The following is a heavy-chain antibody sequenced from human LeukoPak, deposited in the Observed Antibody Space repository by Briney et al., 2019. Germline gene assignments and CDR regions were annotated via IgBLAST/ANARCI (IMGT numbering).Heavy chain of an antibody. CDR3: ARRRVTFVRGVDITSYYFDY. Sequence: GGSLRLSCAASGFTFDDYGMCWVRQVPGKGLEWVSGINWNGGSTGYTDSVKGRFTISRDNAKNSLYLQMNSLRAEDTALYYCARRRVTFVRGVDITSYYFDYWGQGTLVTVSS. CDR2: INWNGGST. V-gene: IGHV3-20*04. J-gene: IGHJ4*02. D-gene: IGHD3-10*01. CDR1: GFTFDDYG.